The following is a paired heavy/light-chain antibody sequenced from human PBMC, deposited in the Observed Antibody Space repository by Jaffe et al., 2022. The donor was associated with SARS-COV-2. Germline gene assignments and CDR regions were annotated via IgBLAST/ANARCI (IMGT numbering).Light chain of an antibody. CDR1: QSISSD. V-gene: IGKV3-15*01. Sequence: EIILTQSPATLSVSPGESATLSCRASQSISSDLAWYQEKPGQPPRLLIFGASTRAADVPGRFSGSGSGTEFTLTISSLQSEDFAVYYCQQYNNWPPLTFGQGTRLDIK. CDR2: GAS. CDR3: QQYNNWPPLT. J-gene: IGKJ5*01.
Heavy chain of an antibody. J-gene: IGHJ4*02. CDR3: VKATRANTPWRYYFDH. V-gene: IGHV3-23*01. CDR1: GFTFSNYG. Sequence: EVQLLDSGGDLIQPGGSLRLSCAVSGFTFSNYGMSWVRQAPGKGLEWVSHVSGTGLSTYYADSVKGRFTISRDNAKNTMYLQMDRLRTEDTAVYYCVKATRANTPWRYYFDHWGQGTLVTVAS. D-gene: IGHD4-17*01. CDR2: VSGTGLST.